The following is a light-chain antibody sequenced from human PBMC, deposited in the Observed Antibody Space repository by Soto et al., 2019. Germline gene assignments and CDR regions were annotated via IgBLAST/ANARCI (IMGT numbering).Light chain of an antibody. CDR3: HQYGNSPWT. CDR2: AAS. V-gene: IGKV3-20*01. J-gene: IGKJ1*01. Sequence: ETVLTQSPGTLSLSPGERATLSCRASQSVTNNYLAWYQQKPGQAPRVLIYAASNRATGIPDKFSGVVSGTDFTLTIRSLEPEDFALYYCHQYGNSPWTLGQGTRVEIK. CDR1: QSVTNNY.